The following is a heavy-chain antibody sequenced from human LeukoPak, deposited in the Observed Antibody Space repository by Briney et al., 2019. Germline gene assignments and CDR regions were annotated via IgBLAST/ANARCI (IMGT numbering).Heavy chain of an antibody. D-gene: IGHD3-16*01. CDR2: ISYDGSNK. J-gene: IGHJ4*02. CDR1: GFTFSSYA. CDR3: ARGRGGVTPLYSDY. V-gene: IGHV3-30*04. Sequence: PGGSLRLSCAASGFTFSSYAMHWVRQAPGKGLEWVAVISYDGSNKYYADSVKGRFTISRDNAKNSLYLQMNSLRAEDTAVYYCARGRGGVTPLYSDYWGQGTLVTVSS.